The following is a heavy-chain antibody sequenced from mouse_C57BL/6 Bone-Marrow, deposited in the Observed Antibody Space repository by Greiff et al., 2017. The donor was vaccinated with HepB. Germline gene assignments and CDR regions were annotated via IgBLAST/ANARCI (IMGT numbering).Heavy chain of an antibody. CDR2: IDPENGDT. CDR1: GFNIKDDY. D-gene: IGHD3-2*02. J-gene: IGHJ2*01. V-gene: IGHV14-4*01. Sequence: EVQLQESGAELVRPGASVKLSCTASGFNIKDDYMHWVKQRPEQGLEWIGWIDPENGDTEYASKFQGKATITADTSSNTAYLQLSSLTSEDTAVYYCTELRLNYWGQGTTLTVAS. CDR3: TELRLNY.